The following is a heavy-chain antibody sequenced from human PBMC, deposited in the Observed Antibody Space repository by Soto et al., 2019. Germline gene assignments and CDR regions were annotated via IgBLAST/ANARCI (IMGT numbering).Heavy chain of an antibody. CDR2: ISAYNGNT. D-gene: IGHD3-3*01. Sequence: VASVKVSCKASGYTFTSYAISWVRQAPGQGLEWMGWISAYNGNTKYAQKLQGRVTMNIDTSTTTAYMELRSLRSDDTAVYYCVRDHPNYDFWSGTWTFDIWGQGTMVTVSS. CDR3: VRDHPNYDFWSGTWTFDI. V-gene: IGHV1-18*04. J-gene: IGHJ3*02. CDR1: GYTFTSYA.